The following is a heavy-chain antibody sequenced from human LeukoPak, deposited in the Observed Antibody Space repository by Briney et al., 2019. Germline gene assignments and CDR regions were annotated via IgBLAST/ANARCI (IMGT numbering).Heavy chain of an antibody. J-gene: IGHJ6*02. Sequence: SVKVSCKASGGTFSSYAISWVRQAPGQGLEWMGGIIPIFGTANYAQKFQGRVTITTDESTSTAYMELRSLRSDDTAVYYCAKDLYQFASIYYYYAMDVWGQGTTVTVSS. V-gene: IGHV1-69*05. CDR3: AKDLYQFASIYYYYAMDV. CDR2: IIPIFGTA. CDR1: GGTFSSYA. D-gene: IGHD2-2*01.